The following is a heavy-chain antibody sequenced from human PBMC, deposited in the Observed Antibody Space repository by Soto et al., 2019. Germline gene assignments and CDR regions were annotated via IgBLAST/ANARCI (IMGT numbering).Heavy chain of an antibody. CDR2: ISNSGST. CDR1: GASISSGIYY. CDR3: ARAVYSNHVY. V-gene: IGHV4-31*03. D-gene: IGHD4-4*01. J-gene: IGHJ4*02. Sequence: SETLSLTCTVSGASISSGIYYWSWIRQLPGKGLEWIGYISNSGSTYYNPSLKSRVTISVDTSKNQFSLRVSSVTAADTAVYYCARAVYSNHVYWGQGTLVTVSS.